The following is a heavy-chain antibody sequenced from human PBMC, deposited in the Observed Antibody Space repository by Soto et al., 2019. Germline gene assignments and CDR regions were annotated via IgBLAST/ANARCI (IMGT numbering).Heavy chain of an antibody. J-gene: IGHJ3*02. CDR2: ISGSGGNK. CDR1: GFTFCSYA. CDR3: ARIAIYDAFDI. D-gene: IGHD2-2*02. Sequence: PGGSLRLSCAASGFTFCSYAMSWFRQPPGKGLEWVSGISGSGGNKYYADSVKGRFTISRDNAKNSLYLQMNSLRAEDTAVYYCARIAIYDAFDIWGQGTMVTVSS. V-gene: IGHV3-23*01.